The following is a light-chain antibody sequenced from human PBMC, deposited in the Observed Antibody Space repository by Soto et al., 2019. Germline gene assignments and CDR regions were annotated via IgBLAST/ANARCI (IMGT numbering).Light chain of an antibody. CDR2: DAS. V-gene: IGKV3-11*01. CDR1: QSVSSY. Sequence: EIVLPQSPAPLSLSPGERATLSCMASQSVSSYLAWYQQKPGQAPRLLIYDASNRATGIPARFSGSGSGTDFTLTISSLEPEDFAVYYCQQRSNWPWTFGQGTKV. CDR3: QQRSNWPWT. J-gene: IGKJ1*01.